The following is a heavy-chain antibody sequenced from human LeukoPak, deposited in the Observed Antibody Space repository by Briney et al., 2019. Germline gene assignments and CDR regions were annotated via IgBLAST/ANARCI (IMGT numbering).Heavy chain of an antibody. J-gene: IGHJ4*02. D-gene: IGHD2-21*01. CDR1: GFTFSSYW. Sequence: QPGGSLRLSCAASGFTFSSYWMSWVRQAPGKGLEWVAFIRYDGSNKYYADSVKGRFTISRDNSKNTLYLQMNSLRAEDTAVYYCARFVVPGIFDYWGQGTLVTVSS. V-gene: IGHV3-30*02. CDR3: ARFVVPGIFDY. CDR2: IRYDGSNK.